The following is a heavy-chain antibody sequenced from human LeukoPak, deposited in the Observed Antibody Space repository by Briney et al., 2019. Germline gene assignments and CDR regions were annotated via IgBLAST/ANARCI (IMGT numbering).Heavy chain of an antibody. V-gene: IGHV3-30*02. Sequence: GGSLRLSCAASGFTFSSYGMHWVRQAPGKGLEWVADIWYDGSNKYYADSVKGRFTISRDNSKNTLYLQMNSLRAEDTALYYCAKDMEIGSGSYYNFDYWGQGTLVTVSS. D-gene: IGHD3-10*01. CDR3: AKDMEIGSGSYYNFDY. CDR2: IWYDGSNK. J-gene: IGHJ4*02. CDR1: GFTFSSYG.